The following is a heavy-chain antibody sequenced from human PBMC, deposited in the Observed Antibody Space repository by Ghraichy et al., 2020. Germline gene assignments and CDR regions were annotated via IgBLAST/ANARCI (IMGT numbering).Heavy chain of an antibody. Sequence: ASVKVSCKASGYTFTSYDINWVRQATGQGLEWMGWMNPNSGNTGYAQKFQGRVTMTRNTSISTAYMELSSLRSEDTAVYYCARGFRKYDFWSGYRKYYFDYWGQGTLVTVSS. D-gene: IGHD3-3*01. J-gene: IGHJ4*02. V-gene: IGHV1-8*01. CDR1: GYTFTSYD. CDR2: MNPNSGNT. CDR3: ARGFRKYDFWSGYRKYYFDY.